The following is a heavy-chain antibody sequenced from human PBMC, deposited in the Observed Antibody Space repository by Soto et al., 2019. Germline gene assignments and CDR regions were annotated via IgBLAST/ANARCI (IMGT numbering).Heavy chain of an antibody. Sequence: PGESLKISCTGFGYTFTTFWISWVRQMPGRGLEWMGRIDPRDSYTNYSPSFQGHVTISVDKSISTAYLRWGSLKASDTAMYYCARLYCSSSTCDSWFDPWGQGTLVTVSS. CDR1: GYTFTTFW. V-gene: IGHV5-10-1*01. J-gene: IGHJ5*02. D-gene: IGHD2-2*01. CDR3: ARLYCSSSTCDSWFDP. CDR2: IDPRDSYT.